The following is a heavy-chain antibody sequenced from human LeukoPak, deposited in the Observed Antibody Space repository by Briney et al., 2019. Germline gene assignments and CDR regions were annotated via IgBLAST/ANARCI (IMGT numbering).Heavy chain of an antibody. D-gene: IGHD4/OR15-4a*01. J-gene: IGHJ5*02. CDR1: GFTFTTYW. V-gene: IGHV3-7*01. Sequence: GGSLRLSCAASGFTFTTYWMSWVRQAPGKGLEWVANIKQDGSEKYYVDSVKGRFTISRDNAKNSLFLQMNTLRVEDTAVYYCAKDSLLPVLRPVAASWGQGTLVTVSS. CDR2: IKQDGSEK. CDR3: AKDSLLPVLRPVAAS.